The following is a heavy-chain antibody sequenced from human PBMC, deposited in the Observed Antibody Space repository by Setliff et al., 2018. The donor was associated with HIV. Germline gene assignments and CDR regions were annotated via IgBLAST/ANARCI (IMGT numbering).Heavy chain of an antibody. Sequence: LSLTCTVSSGSITSRTYYWGWIRQPPGKGLEWIGSIFYSGITYYNPSLKSRVSISVDTSKNQFSLRLTSVTAADTAVYYCATLHSSGWPYYSDYWGQGILVTVSS. J-gene: IGHJ4*02. V-gene: IGHV4-39*01. CDR2: IFYSGIT. D-gene: IGHD6-19*01. CDR1: SGSITSRTYY. CDR3: ATLHSSGWPYYSDY.